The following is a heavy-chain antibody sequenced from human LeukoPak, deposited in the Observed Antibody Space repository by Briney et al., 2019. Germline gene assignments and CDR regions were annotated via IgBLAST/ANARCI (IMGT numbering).Heavy chain of an antibody. CDR1: GFTFSSYA. CDR3: AKDYSSGWQKSFDF. CDR2: FSGSGGNT. V-gene: IGHV3-23*01. Sequence: GGSLRLSCAASGFTFSSYAMSWVRQAPGKGLEWVSAFSGSGGNTYYADSVKGRVTISRDNSKNTLYLQMNSLRAEDTAVYYCAKDYSSGWQKSFDFWGQGTLVTVSS. D-gene: IGHD6-19*01. J-gene: IGHJ4*02.